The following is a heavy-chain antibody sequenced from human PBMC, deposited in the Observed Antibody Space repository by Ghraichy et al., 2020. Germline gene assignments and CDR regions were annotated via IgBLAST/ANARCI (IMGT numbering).Heavy chain of an antibody. D-gene: IGHD3-10*01. V-gene: IGHV3-48*01. CDR3: ARRSTLVRGVTPNLDY. CDR2: ISGSSDAI. J-gene: IGHJ4*02. CDR1: GFTFSSYG. Sequence: GESLNISCAASGFTFSSYGMNWVRRAPGEGLEWISFISGSSDAIYYADSVKGRFTISRDNAKSSLYLQINSLRAEDTAVYYCARRSTLVRGVTPNLDYWGQGTLVTVSS.